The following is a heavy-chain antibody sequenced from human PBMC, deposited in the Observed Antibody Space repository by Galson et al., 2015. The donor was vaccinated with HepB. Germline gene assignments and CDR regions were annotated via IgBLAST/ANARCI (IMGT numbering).Heavy chain of an antibody. CDR3: ARDEELLGYFQH. Sequence: SLRLSCAASGFTFSSYGMHWVRQAPGKGLEWVAVIWYDGSNKYYADSVKGRFTIPRDNSKNTLYLQMNSLRAEDTAVYYCARDEELLGYFQHWGQGTLVTVSS. CDR2: IWYDGSNK. J-gene: IGHJ1*01. D-gene: IGHD1-26*01. V-gene: IGHV3-33*01. CDR1: GFTFSSYG.